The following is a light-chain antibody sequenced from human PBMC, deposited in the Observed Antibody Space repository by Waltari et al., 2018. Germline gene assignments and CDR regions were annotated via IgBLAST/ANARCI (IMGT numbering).Light chain of an antibody. J-gene: IGKJ2*01. CDR3: QQYGSSIMYT. CDR1: PSLTTRY. CDR2: GAS. Sequence: VLTQSPGSMSLSPGESATLSCRASPSLTTRYLAWYQQKLGQAPRHLIYGASSRAAGIPDKFSGSGSGTDFTLTISRLEPDECAVYYCQQYGSSIMYTFGQGTKLEIK. V-gene: IGKV3-20*01.